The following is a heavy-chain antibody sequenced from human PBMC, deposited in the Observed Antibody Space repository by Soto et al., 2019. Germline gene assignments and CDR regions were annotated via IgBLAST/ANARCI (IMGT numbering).Heavy chain of an antibody. V-gene: IGHV1-24*01. CDR1: GYTLTELS. CDR3: ATRAYSSGWYFDY. Sequence: ASVKVSCKVSGYTLTELSMHWVRQAPGKGLGWMGGFDPEDGETIYAQKFQGRVTMTEDTSTDTAYMELSSLRSEDTAVYYCATRAYSSGWYFDYWGQGTLVTVSS. J-gene: IGHJ4*02. D-gene: IGHD6-19*01. CDR2: FDPEDGET.